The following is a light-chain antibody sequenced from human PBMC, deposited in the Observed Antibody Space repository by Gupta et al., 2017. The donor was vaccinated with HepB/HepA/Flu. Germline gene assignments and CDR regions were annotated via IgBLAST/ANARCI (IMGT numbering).Light chain of an antibody. V-gene: IGLV6-57*03. CDR1: SGSIASNY. Sequence: FMLTQPHSVSESPGKPVTISCTRSSGSIASNYVQWYQRRPGSAPTTVIYEDNQRPSGVPDRFSGSIDSSSNSAALTISGLKTEDEADYYCQSYDSSTLYVFGTGTKVTVL. CDR3: QSYDSSTLYV. J-gene: IGLJ1*01. CDR2: EDN.